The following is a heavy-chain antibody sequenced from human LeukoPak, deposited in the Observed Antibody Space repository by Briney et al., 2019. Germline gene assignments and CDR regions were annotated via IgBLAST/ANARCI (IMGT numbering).Heavy chain of an antibody. J-gene: IGHJ6*03. CDR2: INPSGGST. V-gene: IGHV1-46*01. D-gene: IGHD3-10*01. CDR1: GYTFTSYY. CDR3: ARGPSITMIRGGQWYYYMDV. Sequence: WASVKVSCKASGYTFTSYYMHWVRQAPGQGLEWMGIINPSGGSTSYAQMFQGRVTMTRDTSTNTVYMELSSLRSEDTAVYYCARGPSITMIRGGQWYYYMDVWGKGTTVTISS.